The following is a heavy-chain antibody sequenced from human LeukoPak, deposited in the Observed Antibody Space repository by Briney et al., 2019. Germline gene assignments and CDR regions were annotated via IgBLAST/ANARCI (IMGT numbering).Heavy chain of an antibody. D-gene: IGHD5-18*01. V-gene: IGHV3-7*01. CDR2: IKQDGSEK. Sequence: GGSLRLSCAASGFTFSSYCMSWVRQAPGKGPEWVANIKQDGSEKYYVDSVKGRFTISRDNAKNSLYLQMNSLRAEDTAVYYCXXXXXXXXSYGYCDYYYMDVWGKGTTVTTSS. CDR3: XXXXXXXXSYGYCDYYYMDV. CDR1: GFTFSSYC. J-gene: IGHJ6*03.